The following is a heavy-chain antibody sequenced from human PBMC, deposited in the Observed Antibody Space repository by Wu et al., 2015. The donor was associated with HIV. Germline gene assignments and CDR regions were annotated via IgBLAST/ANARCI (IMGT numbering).Heavy chain of an antibody. CDR3: ARSGGYFSDFDS. J-gene: IGHJ4*02. CDR1: GGTFSGYA. V-gene: IGHV1-69*12. D-gene: IGHD5-18*01. CDR2: IISIFGTT. Sequence: QVQLVQSGTEVRKPGSSVKVSCTASGGTFSGYAISWVRQAPGQGLDWMGGIISIFGTTNYAEKFRNRVTITANDSTSTAYMELSSLRSDDTAVYYCARSGGYFSDFDSVGPGNPGQRLL.